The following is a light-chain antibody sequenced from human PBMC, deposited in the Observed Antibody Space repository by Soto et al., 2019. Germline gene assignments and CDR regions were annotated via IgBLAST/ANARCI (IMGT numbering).Light chain of an antibody. CDR1: SSDVGYYNY. Sequence: QSALTQPASVSGSPGQSITISCTGTSSDVGYYNYVSWYQHHPGKAPKLMISEVSNRPSGVSNRFSGSKSGNTASLTISGLQAEDEADYYCTSFTNSLTWVFGGGTKLTVL. V-gene: IGLV2-14*01. CDR3: TSFTNSLTWV. J-gene: IGLJ3*02. CDR2: EVS.